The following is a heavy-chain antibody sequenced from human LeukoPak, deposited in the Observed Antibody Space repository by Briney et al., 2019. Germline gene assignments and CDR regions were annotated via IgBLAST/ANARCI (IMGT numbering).Heavy chain of an antibody. J-gene: IGHJ5*02. V-gene: IGHV4-59*01. CDR2: IYYSGST. CDR1: GGSISSYY. D-gene: IGHD2-2*01. CDR3: ARGEDIVVVPAAQAWSDP. Sequence: SETLSLTCTVSGGSISSYYWSWIRQPPGKGLEWIGYIYYSGSTNYNPSLKSRVTISVDTSKNQFSLRLSSVTAADTAVYYCARGEDIVVVPAAQAWSDPWGQGTLVTVSS.